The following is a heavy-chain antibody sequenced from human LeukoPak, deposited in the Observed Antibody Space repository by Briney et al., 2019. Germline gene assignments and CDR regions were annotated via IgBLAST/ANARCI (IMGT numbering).Heavy chain of an antibody. V-gene: IGHV3-11*01. CDR2: ISSSGGTI. J-gene: IGHJ4*02. Sequence: GGSLSLSCAASGFTFSDYYMSWIRQAPGEGLEWISYISSSGGTISYADSVKGRFTISRDIAKNSLYLQMNSLRAEDTAVYYCARLRADSSGSYYFDYWGQGTLVTVSS. D-gene: IGHD3-22*01. CDR3: ARLRADSSGSYYFDY. CDR1: GFTFSDYY.